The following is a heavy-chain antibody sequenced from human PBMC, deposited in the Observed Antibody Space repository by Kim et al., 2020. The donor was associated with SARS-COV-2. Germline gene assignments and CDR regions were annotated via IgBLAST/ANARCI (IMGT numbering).Heavy chain of an antibody. J-gene: IGHJ4*02. CDR1: GFTFDDYA. CDR3: AKDGSSRVY. Sequence: GGSLRLSCAASGFTFDDYAMHWVRQAPGKGLEWVSGISWNSGSIGYADSVKGRFTISRDNAKNSLYLQMNSLRAEDTALYYCAKDGSSRVYWGQGTLVTVSS. CDR2: ISWNSGSI. V-gene: IGHV3-9*01. D-gene: IGHD6-13*01.